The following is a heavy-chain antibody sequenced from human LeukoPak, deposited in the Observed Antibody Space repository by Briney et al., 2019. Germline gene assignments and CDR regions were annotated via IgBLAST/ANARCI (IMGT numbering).Heavy chain of an antibody. CDR3: ARSGVAGTWAIDY. CDR2: ISSTGTTI. D-gene: IGHD6-19*01. Sequence: GGSLRLSCEDSGFTFSDYYISWIRQSPGNGLEWFSYISSTGTTIYYADSVKGRFTISRDNAKNSLYLQMDSLRAEDTAVYYCARSGVAGTWAIDYWGQGTLVTVSS. CDR1: GFTFSDYY. V-gene: IGHV3-11*04. J-gene: IGHJ4*02.